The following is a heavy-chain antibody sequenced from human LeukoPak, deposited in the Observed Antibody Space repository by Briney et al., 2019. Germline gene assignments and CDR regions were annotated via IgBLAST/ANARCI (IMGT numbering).Heavy chain of an antibody. V-gene: IGHV3-20*04. CDR3: AKDIRRYYYYYYMDV. Sequence: PGGSLRLSCAASGFTFDDYGMSWVRQAPGKGLEWVSGINWNGGSTGYADSVKGRFTISRDNAKNSLYLQMNSLRAEDMALYYCAKDIRRYYYYYYMDVWGKGTTVTVSS. J-gene: IGHJ6*03. CDR2: INWNGGST. D-gene: IGHD2-21*01. CDR1: GFTFDDYG.